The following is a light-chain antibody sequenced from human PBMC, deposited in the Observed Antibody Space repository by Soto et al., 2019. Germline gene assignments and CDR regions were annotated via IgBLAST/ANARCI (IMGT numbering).Light chain of an antibody. V-gene: IGKV1-8*01. Sequence: IRMTQSPSSFSASTGDRVTITCRASQGISSYLALYQQKPGKAPKLLIYAASTLQSGVPSRFSGSGSGTDFTLTISCLQSEDFATYYCQQYYSYPPNTFGQGTRLEIK. J-gene: IGKJ5*01. CDR2: AAS. CDR1: QGISSY. CDR3: QQYYSYPPNT.